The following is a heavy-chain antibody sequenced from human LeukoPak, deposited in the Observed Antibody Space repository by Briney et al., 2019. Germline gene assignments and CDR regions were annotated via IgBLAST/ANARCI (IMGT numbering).Heavy chain of an antibody. CDR2: ISAYNGNT. Sequence: ASVNVSFTASGYTFTSYGISWVRQAPGQGLEWMGWISAYNGNTNYAQKLQGRVTMTTDTSTSTAYMELRSLRSDDTAVYYCAREGRGYSYGYVDYWGQGTLVTVSS. CDR3: AREGRGYSYGYVDY. V-gene: IGHV1-18*01. J-gene: IGHJ4*02. CDR1: GYTFTSYG. D-gene: IGHD5-18*01.